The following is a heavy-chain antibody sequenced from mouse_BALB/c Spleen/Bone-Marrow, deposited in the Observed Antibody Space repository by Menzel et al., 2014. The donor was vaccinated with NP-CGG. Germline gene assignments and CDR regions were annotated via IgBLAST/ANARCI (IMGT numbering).Heavy chain of an antibody. J-gene: IGHJ4*01. Sequence: EVKLMESGGGLVKPGGSLKLSCAATGFTFNRYVMSWVRQTPEKRLEWVASISVGGSYSYYPDSVRGRFTISRDNAKNSLYLQMGSLRSEDTAMFYCARRGYGNHGYYAMDYWGQGTSVTVPS. CDR2: ISVGGSYS. CDR3: ARRGYGNHGYYAMDY. CDR1: GFTFNRYV. V-gene: IGHV5-9-2*01. D-gene: IGHD2-1*01.